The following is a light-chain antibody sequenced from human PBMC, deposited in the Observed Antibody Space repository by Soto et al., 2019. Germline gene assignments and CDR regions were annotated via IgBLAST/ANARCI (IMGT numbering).Light chain of an antibody. CDR3: QQRSNWPRT. J-gene: IGKJ1*01. CDR2: DAS. Sequence: EVVRTQSPATLSVSQGERATLSCRASQSVSSYLAWYQKKPGQAPRLLIYDASNRATGIPARFSGTGSGTDFNLTISRLETEDFAVYDCQQRSNWPRTFGQGTKVDIK. V-gene: IGKV3-11*01. CDR1: QSVSSY.